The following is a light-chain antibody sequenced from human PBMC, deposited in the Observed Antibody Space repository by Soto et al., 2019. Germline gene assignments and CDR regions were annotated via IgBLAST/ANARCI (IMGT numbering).Light chain of an antibody. V-gene: IGKV3-11*01. Sequence: EIVFTQAPATLSLSPGERGTLSCRASQSVSSYLAWYQQKPGQAPRLLIYDASNRATGIPARFSGSGSGTDFALTISSLELEDFAVYYCQQRSSPITFGQGTRLEIK. J-gene: IGKJ5*01. CDR3: QQRSSPIT. CDR1: QSVSSY. CDR2: DAS.